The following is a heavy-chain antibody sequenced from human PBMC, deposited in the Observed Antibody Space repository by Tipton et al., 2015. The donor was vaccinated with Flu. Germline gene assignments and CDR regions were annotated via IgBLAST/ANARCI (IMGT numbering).Heavy chain of an antibody. CDR3: ARGDSFGV. Sequence: EVQLVQSGAEVKKPGESLKISCKLSGQTFSDFWIGWVRQMPGKGLEWMGIIYPGDSKTIYRPSFQGLVTISVDKSIDTAYLQWSSLKASDTAMYYCARGDSFGVWGQGTLVTVSS. V-gene: IGHV5-51*01. J-gene: IGHJ3*01. CDR1: GQTFSDFW. CDR2: IYPGDSKT.